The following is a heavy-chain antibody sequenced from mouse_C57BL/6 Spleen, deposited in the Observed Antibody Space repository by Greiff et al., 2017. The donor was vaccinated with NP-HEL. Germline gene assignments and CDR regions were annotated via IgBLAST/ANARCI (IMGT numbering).Heavy chain of an antibody. CDR1: GYTFTSYW. V-gene: IGHV1-64*01. Sequence: VQLQQSGAELVKPGASVKLSCKASGYTFTSYWMHWVKQRPGQGLEWIGMIHPNSGSTNYNEKFKSKATLTVDKSSSTAYMQLSSLTSEDSAVYYCARRGSSNYELAYWGQGTLVTVSA. CDR3: ARRGSSNYELAY. J-gene: IGHJ3*01. D-gene: IGHD2-5*01. CDR2: IHPNSGST.